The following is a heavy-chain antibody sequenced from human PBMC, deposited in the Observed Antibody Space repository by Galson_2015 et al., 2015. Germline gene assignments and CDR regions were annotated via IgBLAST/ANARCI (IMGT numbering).Heavy chain of an antibody. CDR1: GFAFSTYG. Sequence: YLRLSCAASGFAFSTYGMHWVRQAPGKGLEWVAVISYDGSDKYYADSVKGRFTISRDNSKNTLYLQMNSLRADDTAVYYCARSRSGVPEIEYWGQGTLVTVSS. CDR2: ISYDGSDK. D-gene: IGHD1-14*01. V-gene: IGHV3-30*03. J-gene: IGHJ4*02. CDR3: ARSRSGVPEIEY.